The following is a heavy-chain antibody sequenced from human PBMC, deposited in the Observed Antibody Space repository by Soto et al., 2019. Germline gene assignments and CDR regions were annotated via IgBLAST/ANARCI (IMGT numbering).Heavy chain of an antibody. CDR2: VTGGGGDT. J-gene: IGHJ4*02. Sequence: GWSLRLSCAASGFTFSNYAMSWVRQAPGKGLEWFSSVTGGGGDTYYADSVKGRFTISRDNFKNTVYLKMNSLRAEDTAVYYCAKHFRIAVAGNFDYWGQGTLVTASX. V-gene: IGHV3-23*01. CDR1: GFTFSNYA. CDR3: AKHFRIAVAGNFDY. D-gene: IGHD6-19*01.